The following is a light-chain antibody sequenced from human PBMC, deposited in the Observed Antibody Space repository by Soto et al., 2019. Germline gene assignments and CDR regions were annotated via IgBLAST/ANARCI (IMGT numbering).Light chain of an antibody. J-gene: IGLJ2*01. CDR1: SFNIGSNY. Sequence: QSVLTQPPSVSAAPGQKVTISCSGSSFNIGSNYVSWYQQLPGTAPKLLIYENNKRPSGIPDRFSGSKSGTSATLGITGLQTGDEADYYCGTWDSSLSAGVFGGGTKVTVL. V-gene: IGLV1-51*02. CDR3: GTWDSSLSAGV. CDR2: ENN.